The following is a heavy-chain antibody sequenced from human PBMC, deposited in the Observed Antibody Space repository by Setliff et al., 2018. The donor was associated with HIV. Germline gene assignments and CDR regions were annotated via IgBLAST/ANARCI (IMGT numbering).Heavy chain of an antibody. D-gene: IGHD2-2*03. J-gene: IGHJ6*03. CDR2: ISGPGDRR. CDR3: SSGGGEIWSGSWVTNYFYMDV. Sequence: GGSLRLSCAASGFSFTTYAMNWVRQAPGKGLEWVSTISGPGDRRYYADSVKGRVTISRDNSKNTVYVQVNSLRAGDADVYYCSSGGGEIWSGSWVTNYFYMDVWGKGTTVTVSS. V-gene: IGHV3-23*01. CDR1: GFSFTTYA.